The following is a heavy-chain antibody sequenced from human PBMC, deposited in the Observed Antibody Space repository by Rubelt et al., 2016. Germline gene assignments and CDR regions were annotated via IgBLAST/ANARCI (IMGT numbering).Heavy chain of an antibody. Sequence: QVHLAESGGGVVQPGRSLRLSCAASGFTFTNYYMTWIRKAPGKGLEWVSYISSSGQTNLADSVKGRFTISRDSNKNSVSLQVRILGPEDTAVDLCAKMIAVAGTGFDYWGQGTLVTVSS. J-gene: IGHJ4*02. D-gene: IGHD6-19*01. CDR1: GFTFTNYY. V-gene: IGHV3-11*05. CDR2: ISSSGQT. CDR3: AKMIAVAGTGFDY.